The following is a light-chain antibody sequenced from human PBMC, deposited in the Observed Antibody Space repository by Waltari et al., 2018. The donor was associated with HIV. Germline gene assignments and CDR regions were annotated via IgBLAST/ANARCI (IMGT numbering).Light chain of an antibody. V-gene: IGLV1-47*01. Sequence: QSVQTQPPSASGNPGQRVTIACCGSSSKSGNNDGYWYQPLPGTAPKLLIFRNDQRPSGVPDRFSGSKSGTSASLAISGLRSEDEADYYCAAWDDSLSGSYVFATGTKVTVL. CDR1: SSKSGNND. J-gene: IGLJ1*01. CDR2: RND. CDR3: AAWDDSLSGSYV.